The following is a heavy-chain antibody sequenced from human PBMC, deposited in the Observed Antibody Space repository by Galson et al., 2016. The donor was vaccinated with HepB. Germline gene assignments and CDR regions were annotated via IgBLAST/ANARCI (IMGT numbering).Heavy chain of an antibody. CDR1: GFIFSDYC. D-gene: IGHD4-11*01. V-gene: IGHV3-11*03. CDR3: GRGGRVRPTVDDYYYYHGRDV. CDR2: IRSGSSYT. Sequence: SLRLSCAASGFIFSDYCMNWIRQAPGKGLEWVSNIRSGSSYTDYADSVKGRFTISRDNARNSLYLKMNSLRVEDTAVYYCGRGGRVRPTVDDYYYYHGRDVWAQGTTFSASS. J-gene: IGHJ6*02.